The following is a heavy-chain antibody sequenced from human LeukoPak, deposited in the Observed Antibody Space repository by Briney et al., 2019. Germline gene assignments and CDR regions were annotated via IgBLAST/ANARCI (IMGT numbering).Heavy chain of an antibody. CDR1: GFTLSSYA. V-gene: IGHV3-23*01. D-gene: IGHD2-15*01. CDR2: ISGSGGST. J-gene: IGHJ4*02. Sequence: TGGSLRLSCAASGFTLSSYAMTWVRQAPGKGLEWVSSISGSGGSTYYADSVKGRFTISRDNSKNTVYLQMNSLRAEDTAVYYCARGYCSGRSCYMWYSDYWGQGTLVTVSS. CDR3: ARGYCSGRSCYMWYSDY.